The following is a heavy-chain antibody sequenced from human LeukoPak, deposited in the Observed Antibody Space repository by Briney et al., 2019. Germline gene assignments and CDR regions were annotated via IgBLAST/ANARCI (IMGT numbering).Heavy chain of an antibody. CDR2: ISYDGSNK. V-gene: IGHV3-30*18. J-gene: IGHJ4*02. Sequence: GGSLRLSCAASGFTFSSYGMHWVRQAPGKGLEWVAVISYDGSNKYYADSVKGRFTISRDNSKNTLYLQMNSLRAEDTAVYYCAKCAYSGSYYNAGDYWGQGTLVTVSS. CDR3: AKCAYSGSYYNAGDY. D-gene: IGHD3-10*01. CDR1: GFTFSSYG.